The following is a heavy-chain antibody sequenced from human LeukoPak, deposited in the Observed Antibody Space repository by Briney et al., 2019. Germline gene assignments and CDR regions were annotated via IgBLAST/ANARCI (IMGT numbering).Heavy chain of an antibody. J-gene: IGHJ5*02. CDR2: IYTSGST. V-gene: IGHV4-4*07. CDR1: GGSISSYY. Sequence: SSETLSLTCTVSGGSISSYYWSWIRQPAGKGLEWIGRIYTSGSTNYNPSLKSRVTMSVDTSKNQFSLKLSSVTAADTAVYYCARAAYSSSWYSSLRWFDPWGQGTLVTVSS. D-gene: IGHD6-13*01. CDR3: ARAAYSSSWYSSLRWFDP.